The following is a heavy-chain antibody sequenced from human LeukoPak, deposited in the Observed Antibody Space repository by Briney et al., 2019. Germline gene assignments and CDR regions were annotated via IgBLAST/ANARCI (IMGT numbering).Heavy chain of an antibody. CDR3: AKDRSSTSCCPPFDY. CDR2: IRYDGSNK. Sequence: GGSLRLSCAASGFTFSSYGMHWVRQAPGKGLEWVAFIRYDGSNKYYADSVKGRFTISRDNSKNTLYLQMNSLRAEDTAVYYCAKDRSSTSCCPPFDYWGQGTLVTVSS. V-gene: IGHV3-30*02. CDR1: GFTFSSYG. J-gene: IGHJ4*02. D-gene: IGHD2-2*01.